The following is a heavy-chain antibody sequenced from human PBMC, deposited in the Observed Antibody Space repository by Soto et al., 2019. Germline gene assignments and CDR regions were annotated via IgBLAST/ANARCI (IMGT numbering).Heavy chain of an antibody. V-gene: IGHV1-3*04. Sequence: QVQLVQSGAEVKKPGASVKVSCKASGYTFINYAIHWVRQAPGQRLEWMGWINTGSGNTKYSQKFQGKVTITRDTSTSTAYKELSSRRAEDTAVYYCAREGLYSSSSVAKYYLDYWRQGTLVTVSS. J-gene: IGHJ4*02. CDR2: INTGSGNT. D-gene: IGHD6-6*01. CDR3: AREGLYSSSSVAKYYLDY. CDR1: GYTFINYA.